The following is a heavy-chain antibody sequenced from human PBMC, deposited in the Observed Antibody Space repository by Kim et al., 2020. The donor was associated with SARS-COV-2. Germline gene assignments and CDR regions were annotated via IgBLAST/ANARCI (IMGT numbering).Heavy chain of an antibody. CDR2: MYYTGNT. Sequence: SETLSLTCTVSGCSIRTKNTYWAWIRQPPGKGLEWIGSMYYTGNTYYNPSLKSRVTISADTSKNQFSLNLKSVTATDTSIYYCAKQGALDPWGQGILVTVSS. J-gene: IGHJ5*02. CDR3: AKQGALDP. V-gene: IGHV4-39*01. CDR1: GCSIRTKNTY.